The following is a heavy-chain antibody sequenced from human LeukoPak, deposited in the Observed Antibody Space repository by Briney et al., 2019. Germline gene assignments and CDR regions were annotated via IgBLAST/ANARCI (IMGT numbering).Heavy chain of an antibody. CDR3: ARAVHDYGDYVEGFDY. D-gene: IGHD4-17*01. CDR2: IIPILGTA. V-gene: IGHV1-69*05. CDR1: GGTFSSYA. Sequence: SVKVSCKASGGTFSSYAISWVRQAPGQGLEWMGGIIPILGTANYAQKFQGRVTITTDESTSTAYMELSSLRSEDTAVYYCARAVHDYGDYVEGFDYWGQGTLVTVSS. J-gene: IGHJ4*02.